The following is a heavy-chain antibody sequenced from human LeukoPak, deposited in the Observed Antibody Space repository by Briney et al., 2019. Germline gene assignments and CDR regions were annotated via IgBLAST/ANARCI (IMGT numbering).Heavy chain of an antibody. CDR2: ISGSGSTI. D-gene: IGHD1-7*01. Sequence: GGSLRLSCAASGFTFSDYYMSWIRQAPGKGLEWVSYISGSGSTILYADSVKGRFTISRDNAKNSVDLQMHSLRAEDTAVYYCARWAGSGTFFDFWGQGTLVTVSS. CDR3: ARWAGSGTFFDF. CDR1: GFTFSDYY. V-gene: IGHV3-11*04. J-gene: IGHJ4*02.